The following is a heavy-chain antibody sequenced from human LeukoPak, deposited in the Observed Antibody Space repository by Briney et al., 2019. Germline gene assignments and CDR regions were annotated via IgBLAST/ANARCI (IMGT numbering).Heavy chain of an antibody. CDR3: ASSHYDSSVDY. D-gene: IGHD3-22*01. J-gene: IGHJ4*02. CDR2: IYPGDSDT. CDR1: GYSFTSYW. V-gene: IGHV5-51*01. Sequence: EESLKISCKGSGYSFTSYWIGWVRQMPGKGLEWMGIIYPGDSDTRYSPSFQGQVTISADKSISTAYLQWSSLKASDTATYYCASSHYDSSVDYWGQGTLVTVSS.